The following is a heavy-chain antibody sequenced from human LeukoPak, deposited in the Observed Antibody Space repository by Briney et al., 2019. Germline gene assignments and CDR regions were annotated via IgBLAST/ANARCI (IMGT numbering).Heavy chain of an antibody. J-gene: IGHJ3*02. D-gene: IGHD5-24*01. CDR3: ARGRERTHAFDI. CDR2: ISSSSSYI. V-gene: IGHV3-21*01. Sequence: GGSLRHSCAASGFTFSSYSMNRVRQAPGKGLEWVSSISSSSSYIYYADSVKGRFTISRDNAKNSLYLQMNSLRAEDTAVYYCARGRERTHAFDIWGQGTMVTVSS. CDR1: GFTFSSYS.